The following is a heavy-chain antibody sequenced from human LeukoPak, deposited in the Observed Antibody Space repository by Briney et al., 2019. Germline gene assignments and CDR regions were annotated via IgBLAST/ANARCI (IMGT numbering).Heavy chain of an antibody. CDR3: ARVLRIAAAGTIWYFDL. J-gene: IGHJ2*01. CDR2: INHSGST. V-gene: IGHV4-34*01. Sequence: SETLSLTCAVYGGSFSGYYWSWIRQPPGKGLEWIGEINHSGSTNYNPSLKSRVTVSVDTSKNQFSLKLSSVTAADTAVYYCARVLRIAAAGTIWYFDLWGRGTLVTVSS. CDR1: GGSFSGYY. D-gene: IGHD6-13*01.